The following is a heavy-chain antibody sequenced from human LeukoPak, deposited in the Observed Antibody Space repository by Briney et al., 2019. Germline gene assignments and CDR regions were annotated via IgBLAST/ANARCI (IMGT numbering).Heavy chain of an antibody. V-gene: IGHV4-4*02. Sequence: SGTLSLTCAVSGGSISSSNWWSWVRQPPGKGLEWIGEIYHSGSTNYNPSLKSRVTISVDKSKNQFSLKLSSVTAADTAVYYCARDLSYYGSGSPSGGDYYYGMDVWGQGTTVTVSS. D-gene: IGHD3-10*01. CDR3: ARDLSYYGSGSPSGGDYYYGMDV. CDR1: GGSISSSNW. J-gene: IGHJ6*02. CDR2: IYHSGST.